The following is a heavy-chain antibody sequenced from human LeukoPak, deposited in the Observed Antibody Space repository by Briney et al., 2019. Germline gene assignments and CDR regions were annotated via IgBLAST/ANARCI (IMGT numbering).Heavy chain of an antibody. V-gene: IGHV3-23*01. D-gene: IGHD4-17*01. CDR3: AKVIDYGALDACDI. CDR1: GFSFHTYA. J-gene: IGHJ3*02. CDR2: LSGSGQSP. Sequence: PGGSLRLSCAASGFSFHTYAMTWVRQAPGKGLEWVSSLSGSGQSPNYANSVLGRFSISRDNAQQRLFLRMNNLRVDDTGTYYCAKVIDYGALDACDIWGQGAVVTVSS.